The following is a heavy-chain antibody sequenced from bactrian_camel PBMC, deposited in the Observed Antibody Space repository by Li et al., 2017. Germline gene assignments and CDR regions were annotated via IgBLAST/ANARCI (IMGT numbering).Heavy chain of an antibody. V-gene: IGHV3S63*01. J-gene: IGHJ4*01. Sequence: QVQLVESGGGSVQAGGSLRLSCAASGSNFGDYSMAWFRQAPGKEREAVAYIGNNNKIYTDSVKGRFTISQDRAKNTVHLQMNSLKPEDTAMYYCAATEKTRAYGLVVLAADQYNYWGQGTQVTFS. CDR3: AATEKTRAYGLVVLAADQYNY. CDR2: IGNNNK. CDR1: GSNFGDYS. D-gene: IGHD5*01.